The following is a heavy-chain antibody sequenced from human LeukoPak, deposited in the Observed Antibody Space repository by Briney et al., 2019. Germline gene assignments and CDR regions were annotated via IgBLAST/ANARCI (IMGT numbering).Heavy chain of an antibody. CDR1: GATFSSYT. J-gene: IGHJ4*02. V-gene: IGHV1-69*04. CDR3: ARDADYGDYVDY. Sequence: EASVKVSCKASGATFSSYTISWVRQAPGQGLEWMGRIIPILGIANYAQKFQGRVTITADKSTSTAYMELSSLRSEDTAVYYCARDADYGDYVDYWGQGTLVTVSS. D-gene: IGHD3-16*01. CDR2: IIPILGIA.